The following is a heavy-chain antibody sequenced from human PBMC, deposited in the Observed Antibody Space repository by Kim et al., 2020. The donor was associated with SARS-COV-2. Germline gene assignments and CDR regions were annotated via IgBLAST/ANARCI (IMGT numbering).Heavy chain of an antibody. CDR2: IYSGGTGT. Sequence: GGSLRLSCAASGFTFSNYAMSWVRQAPGKGLEWVALIYSGGTGTYYVDSMKGRFTISRDNSKNMLYLQMNSLRVEDTAVYYCTSDQIGQPFDYWGQGTLVTVSS. CDR1: GFTFSNYA. V-gene: IGHV3-23*03. D-gene: IGHD3-22*01. CDR3: TSDQIGQPFDY. J-gene: IGHJ4*02.